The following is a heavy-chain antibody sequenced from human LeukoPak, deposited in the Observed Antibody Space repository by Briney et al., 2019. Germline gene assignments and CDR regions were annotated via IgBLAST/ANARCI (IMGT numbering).Heavy chain of an antibody. CDR3: ARDRTYCSGGSCSPDAFDI. J-gene: IGHJ3*02. CDR2: INPSGGST. CDR1: GYTFTSYY. V-gene: IGHV1-46*01. D-gene: IGHD2-15*01. Sequence: GASVKVSCKASGYTFTSYYMHWVRQAPGQGLEWMGIINPSGGSTSYAQKFQGRVTMTRDTSISTAYMELSRLRSDDTAVYYCARDRTYCSGGSCSPDAFDIWGQGTMVTVSS.